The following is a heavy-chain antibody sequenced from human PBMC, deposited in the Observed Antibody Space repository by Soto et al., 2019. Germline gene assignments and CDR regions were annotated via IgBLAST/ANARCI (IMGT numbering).Heavy chain of an antibody. V-gene: IGHV1-69*13. D-gene: IGHD6-13*01. CDR3: ARCNRYSSSWGHYYGMDV. J-gene: IGHJ6*02. CDR2: IIPIFGTA. CDR1: GVTFSSYA. Sequence: SVKVSCKASGVTFSSYAISWVRQAPGQGLEWMGGIIPIFGTANYAQKFQGRVTITADESTSTAYMELSSLRSEDTAVYYCARCNRYSSSWGHYYGMDVWGQGTTVTVSS.